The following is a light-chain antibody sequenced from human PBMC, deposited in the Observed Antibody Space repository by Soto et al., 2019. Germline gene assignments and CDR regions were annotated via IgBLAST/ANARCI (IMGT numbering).Light chain of an antibody. V-gene: IGKV1-17*01. CDR2: AAS. CDR3: QQYYSYPRT. CDR1: QGIRND. J-gene: IGKJ1*01. Sequence: DIQMTQPPSSLSASVGDRVTITCRASQGIRNDLGWYQQKPGKAPKLLIYAASTLQSGIPSRFSGSGSGTDFTLTISCLQSEDFATYYCQQYYSYPRTFGQGTKVDI.